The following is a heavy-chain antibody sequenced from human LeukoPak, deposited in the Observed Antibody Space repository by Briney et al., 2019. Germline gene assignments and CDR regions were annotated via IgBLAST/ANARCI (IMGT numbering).Heavy chain of an antibody. J-gene: IGHJ5*02. Sequence: ASVKVSCKASGGTFSSYAISWVRQAPGQGLEWMGGIIPIFGTANYAQKFQGRVTITTDESTSTAYMELSSLRSEDTAVYYCAREGDYSTPGDWFDPWGQGTLVTVSS. V-gene: IGHV1-69*05. D-gene: IGHD4-11*01. CDR3: AREGDYSTPGDWFDP. CDR1: GGTFSSYA. CDR2: IIPIFGTA.